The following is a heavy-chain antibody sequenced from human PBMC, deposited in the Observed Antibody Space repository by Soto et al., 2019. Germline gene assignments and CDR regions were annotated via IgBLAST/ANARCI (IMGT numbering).Heavy chain of an antibody. CDR3: ARDDLRIAAAGTHDY. Sequence: QVQLQESGPGLVKPSETLSLTCTVSGGSISSYYWSWIRQPAGKGLEWIGRIYTSGSTNYNPSLKSRVTMSVDTSKNQFSLKLSSVTAAYTHVYYCARDDLRIAAAGTHDYWGQGTLVTVSS. D-gene: IGHD6-13*01. V-gene: IGHV4-4*07. CDR1: GGSISSYY. J-gene: IGHJ4*02. CDR2: IYTSGST.